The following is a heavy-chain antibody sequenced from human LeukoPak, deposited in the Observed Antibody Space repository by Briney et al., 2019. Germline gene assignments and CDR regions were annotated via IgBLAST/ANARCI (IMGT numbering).Heavy chain of an antibody. V-gene: IGHV3-30*03. CDR3: ASEGIAAAADI. CDR1: GFTFSSYS. J-gene: IGHJ3*02. CDR2: ISYDGSNK. D-gene: IGHD6-13*01. Sequence: GGSLRLSCAASGFTFSSYSMNWVRQAPGKGLEWVAVISYDGSNKYYADSVKGRFTISRDNSKNTLYLQMNSLRGEDTAVYYCASEGIAAAADIWGQGTMVTVSS.